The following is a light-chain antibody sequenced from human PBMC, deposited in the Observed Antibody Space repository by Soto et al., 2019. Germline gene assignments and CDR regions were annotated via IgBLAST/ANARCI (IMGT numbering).Light chain of an antibody. V-gene: IGLV1-40*01. Sequence: QSVLTQPPSVSGAPGQRVTISCTGSSSNIGAGYDVHWYQQLPGTAPKLLIFGNGNRPSGVPDRFSGSKSDTSAPLAITGLQAEDEADYYCQTYDSSLSGLFVFGTGTKGTVL. CDR2: GNG. CDR3: QTYDSSLSGLFV. J-gene: IGLJ1*01. CDR1: SSNIGAGYD.